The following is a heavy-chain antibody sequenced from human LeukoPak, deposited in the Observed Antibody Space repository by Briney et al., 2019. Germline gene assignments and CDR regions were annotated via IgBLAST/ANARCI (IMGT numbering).Heavy chain of an antibody. CDR1: GFTFSSYA. V-gene: IGHV3-30*04. Sequence: GGSLRLSCAASGFTFSSYAIHWVRQAPGKGLEWVAVISFDGTDAFYADSVKGRFTISRDNSKNTLYLQMNSLRADDTAVYYCARDPRATVSHFDYWGQGTLVTVSS. CDR2: ISFDGTDA. CDR3: ARDPRATVSHFDY. D-gene: IGHD4-11*01. J-gene: IGHJ4*02.